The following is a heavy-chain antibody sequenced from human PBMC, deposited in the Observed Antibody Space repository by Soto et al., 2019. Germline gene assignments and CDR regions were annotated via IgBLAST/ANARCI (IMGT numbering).Heavy chain of an antibody. CDR3: ARDPPRTVTTNYGMDV. D-gene: IGHD4-17*01. V-gene: IGHV1-69*13. CDR2: IIPIFDTE. J-gene: IGHJ6*01. CDR1: GRTFSSYA. Sequence: SVKVSCNAPGRTFSSYAISWVRQAPGQGLEWMGGIIPIFDTENYAQKLECRVTITADESTSTANMELSSLRSEDTAMYYCARDPPRTVTTNYGMDVCGRGATVGAAS.